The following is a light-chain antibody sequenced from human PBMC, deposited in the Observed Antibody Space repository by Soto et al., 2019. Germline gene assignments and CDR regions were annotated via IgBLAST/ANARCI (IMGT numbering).Light chain of an antibody. Sequence: QSVLTQPASVSGSPGQSITVSCTGTSSDVGSYNLVSWYQQHPGKAPKLMIYEGSKRPSGVSNRFSGSKSGNTASLTISGLQAEDEADYYCCSYAGSSTFHVVFVGGTQLTV. CDR2: EGS. CDR1: SSDVGSYNL. CDR3: CSYAGSSTFHVV. J-gene: IGLJ2*01. V-gene: IGLV2-23*03.